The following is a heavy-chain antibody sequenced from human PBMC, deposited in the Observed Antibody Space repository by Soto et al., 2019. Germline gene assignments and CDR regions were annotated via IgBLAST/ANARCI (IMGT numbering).Heavy chain of an antibody. Sequence: GASVKVSCKASGYTFTSYDIPWVRQAPGQGLAWMGIINPSGVSTSYAQKFQDRVTLRRGTSTSPGDMELSSLRAEDTAVYYCARDDGLHSRGWYTRRLYYYYGTDVWGQGTTLTVS. CDR3: ARDDGLHSRGWYTRRLYYYYGTDV. V-gene: IGHV1-46*01. J-gene: IGHJ6*02. CDR2: INPSGVST. CDR1: GYTFTSYD. D-gene: IGHD6-19*01.